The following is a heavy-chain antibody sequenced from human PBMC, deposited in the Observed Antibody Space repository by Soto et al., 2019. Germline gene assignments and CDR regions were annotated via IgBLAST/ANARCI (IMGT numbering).Heavy chain of an antibody. Sequence: ASVKVSCKASGYTFTGYYMHWVRQAPGQGLEWMGWINPNSGGTNYAQKFQGRVTMTRDTSISTAYMELSRLRSEDTAVFYCARAYSGSSSYDYWGQGTLVTVSS. CDR3: ARAYSGSSSYDY. V-gene: IGHV1-2*02. D-gene: IGHD1-26*01. J-gene: IGHJ4*02. CDR2: INPNSGGT. CDR1: GYTFTGYY.